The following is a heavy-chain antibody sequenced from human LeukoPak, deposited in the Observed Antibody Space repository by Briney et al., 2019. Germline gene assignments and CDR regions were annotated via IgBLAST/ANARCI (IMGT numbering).Heavy chain of an antibody. D-gene: IGHD2-15*01. CDR2: IYTDGRT. CDR1: GFTVSSHY. V-gene: IGHV3-53*01. CDR3: ARGTPTVSAGHY. J-gene: IGHJ4*02. Sequence: GRSLRLSCAASGFTVSSHYMSWVRQAPGKGLEWVSVIYTDGRTFFADFVKGRFTISRDTSKNMLYLKMNSLRVEDTAVYYCARGTPTVSAGHYWGQGTLVTVSS.